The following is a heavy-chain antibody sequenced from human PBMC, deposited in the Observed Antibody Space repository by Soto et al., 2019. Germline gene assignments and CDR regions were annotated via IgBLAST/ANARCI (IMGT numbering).Heavy chain of an antibody. D-gene: IGHD1-26*01. CDR2: MEPSSGRT. CDR3: ARGVTAGVDY. CDR1: GYSFTGLD. V-gene: IGHV1-8*01. Sequence: QVQLVQSGAEARVPGASVKVSCKASGYSFTGLDINWVRQTTGQGLEWMGWMEPSSGRTGYAQKFQGRVTMTRDTSINTAYMELSSLTYDDTAFHYCARGVTAGVDYWGQGTLVTVSS. J-gene: IGHJ4*02.